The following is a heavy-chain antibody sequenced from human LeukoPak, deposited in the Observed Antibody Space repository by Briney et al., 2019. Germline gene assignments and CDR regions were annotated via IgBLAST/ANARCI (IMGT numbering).Heavy chain of an antibody. Sequence: GGSLRLSCAASGFTFSSYAMSWVRQAPGKGLEWVSYISSSGSTIYYADSVKGRFTISRDNAKNSLYLQMNSLRAEDTAVYYCARGKSRYQLPRVFDYWGQGTLVTVSS. CDR1: GFTFSSYA. V-gene: IGHV3-48*04. CDR3: ARGKSRYQLPRVFDY. CDR2: ISSSGSTI. D-gene: IGHD2-2*01. J-gene: IGHJ4*02.